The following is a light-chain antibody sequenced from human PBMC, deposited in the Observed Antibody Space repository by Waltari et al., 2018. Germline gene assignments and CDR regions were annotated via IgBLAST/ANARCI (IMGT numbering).Light chain of an antibody. J-gene: IGLJ2*01. CDR3: SSYRSSNTVV. CDR1: SSDVGGYTS. Sequence: QSVLTQPASVSGSPGHTITISCTGTSSDVGGYTSVSWYQQHPGKAPKLMIYYVSERPSGFSSRFSGSKSGNTASLTISGLQAEDEADYFCSSYRSSNTVVFGGGTKLTVL. CDR2: YVS. V-gene: IGLV2-14*03.